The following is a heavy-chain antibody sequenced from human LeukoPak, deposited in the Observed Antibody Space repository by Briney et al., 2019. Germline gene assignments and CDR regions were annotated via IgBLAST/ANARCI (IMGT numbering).Heavy chain of an antibody. CDR3: VKDLRLDLHLDTFHI. CDR1: GFNLDEFA. CDR2: ISWDSGSS. Sequence: GGSLRLSCAASGFNLDEFAMHWVRQAPGKGLEWVASISWDSGSSVYADSVKGRFTISRDNARNSPHLQMHSLRLEDTALYYCVKDLRLDLHLDTFHIWGQGTMVTVS. V-gene: IGHV3-9*01. J-gene: IGHJ3*02. D-gene: IGHD1-7*01.